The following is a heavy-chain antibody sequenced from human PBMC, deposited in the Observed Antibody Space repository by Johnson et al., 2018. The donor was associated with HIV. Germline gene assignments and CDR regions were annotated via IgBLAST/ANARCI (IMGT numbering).Heavy chain of an antibody. CDR1: GFTVSSNY. J-gene: IGHJ3*02. Sequence: VQLVESGGGLIQPGGSLRLSCAASGFTVSSNYMSWVRQAPGKGLEWVSVIYSGGSTYYADSVKGRFTISRDNSKNTLYLQMNSLRAEDTAVYYCARTDRGYTYGHGAFDIWGQGTMVTVSS. CDR3: ARTDRGYTYGHGAFDI. V-gene: IGHV3-53*01. CDR2: IYSGGST. D-gene: IGHD5-18*01.